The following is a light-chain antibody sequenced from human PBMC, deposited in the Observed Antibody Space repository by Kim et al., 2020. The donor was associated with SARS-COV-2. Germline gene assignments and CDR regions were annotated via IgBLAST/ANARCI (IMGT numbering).Light chain of an antibody. Sequence: SYELTQPPSVSVSPGQTASITCSGDKLGDKYACWYQQKPGQSPVLVIYQDSKRPSGISERFSGSNSGNTATLTISGTQAMDEADYYCQAWDSSTACFYVF. CDR3: QAWDSSTACFYV. V-gene: IGLV3-1*01. CDR1: KLGDKY. CDR2: QDS. J-gene: IGLJ1*01.